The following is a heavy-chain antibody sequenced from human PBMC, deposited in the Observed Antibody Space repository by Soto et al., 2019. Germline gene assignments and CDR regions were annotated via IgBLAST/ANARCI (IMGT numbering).Heavy chain of an antibody. D-gene: IGHD6-13*01. CDR1: GFTFSSYA. CDR2: ISGSGGST. J-gene: IGHJ4*02. CDR3: AKDLLPPDYIAAAGQDY. V-gene: IGHV3-23*01. Sequence: GESLKISCAASGFTFSSYAMSWVRQAPGKGLEWVSAISGSGGSTYYADSVKGRFTISRDNSKNTLYLQMNSLRAEDTAVYYCAKDLLPPDYIAAAGQDYWGQGTLVTVSS.